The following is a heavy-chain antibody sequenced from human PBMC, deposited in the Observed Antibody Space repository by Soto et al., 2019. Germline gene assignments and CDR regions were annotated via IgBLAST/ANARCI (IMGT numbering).Heavy chain of an antibody. CDR2: IYYSGST. Sequence: SETLSLTCTVSGGSISSGDYYWSWIRQPPGKGLEWIGYIYYSGSTYYNPSLKSRVTISVDTSKNQFSLKLSSVTAADTAVYYCAREKKVLIWFGESLYGMDVWGQGTTVTVSS. J-gene: IGHJ6*02. CDR1: GGSISSGDYY. V-gene: IGHV4-30-4*01. CDR3: AREKKVLIWFGESLYGMDV. D-gene: IGHD3-10*01.